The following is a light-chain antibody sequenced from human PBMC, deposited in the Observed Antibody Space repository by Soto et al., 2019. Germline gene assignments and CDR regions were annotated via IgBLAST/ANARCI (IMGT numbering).Light chain of an antibody. CDR2: GAY. J-gene: IGKJ1*01. CDR1: QSVVTK. CDR3: QHYNDLPLT. V-gene: IGKV3-15*01. Sequence: EKVMTQSPATLSVSPGERVTLSCRASQSVVTKLAWYQQKPGQAPRLLISGAYTRATGIPDRFIGSGSGTEFTLTITSLQSEDFAVYYSQHYNDLPLTFGQGTKVEIK.